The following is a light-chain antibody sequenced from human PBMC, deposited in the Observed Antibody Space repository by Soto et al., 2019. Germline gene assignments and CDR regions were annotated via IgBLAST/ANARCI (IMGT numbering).Light chain of an antibody. J-gene: IGKJ4*01. Sequence: DIPMTQSPSSVSASVGDRVTITCRASQPINNWVAWYQQRAGKAPNLLIYAATNLLSGVPSRFSGSGSGTDFTLTISRLQPEDFATYYCQQANAFPPAFGGGTKVDLK. V-gene: IGKV1-12*01. CDR3: QQANAFPPA. CDR2: AAT. CDR1: QPINNW.